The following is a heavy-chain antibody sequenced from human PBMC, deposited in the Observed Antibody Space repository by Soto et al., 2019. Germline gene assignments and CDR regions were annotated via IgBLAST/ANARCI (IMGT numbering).Heavy chain of an antibody. V-gene: IGHV3-30-3*01. CDR1: GFTFITYG. J-gene: IGHJ6*02. CDR2: ISYDGSDK. D-gene: IGHD3-22*01. Sequence: QVQLVESGGGVVQPGRSLRLSCAASGFTFITYGIHWVRQAPGEGLEWVAVISYDGSDKYYADSVKGRFTISRDNSKNTLFLQMNSLRPDDTAVYYCARNEYDSSAYYGSYYYGMDVWGQGTTVTVSS. CDR3: ARNEYDSSAYYGSYYYGMDV.